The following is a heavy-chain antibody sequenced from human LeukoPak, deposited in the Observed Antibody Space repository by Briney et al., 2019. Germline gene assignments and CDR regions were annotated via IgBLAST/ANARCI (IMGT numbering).Heavy chain of an antibody. CDR3: AKRGANWGPFHY. J-gene: IGHJ4*02. V-gene: IGHV3-23*01. Sequence: GGSLRLSCAASGFTFSGYPMSWVRQAPRKGLEWVSSISGSGDSTYYADSVKGRFSISRDNSKNTLYLPMNSLSAEDTAVYYCAKRGANWGPFHYWGQGTLVTVSS. CDR1: GFTFSGYP. CDR2: ISGSGDST. D-gene: IGHD7-27*01.